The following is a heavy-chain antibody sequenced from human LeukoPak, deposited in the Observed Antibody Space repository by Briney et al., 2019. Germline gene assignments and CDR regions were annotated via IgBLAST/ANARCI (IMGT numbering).Heavy chain of an antibody. CDR1: GASISSHY. Sequence: PSETLSLTCTVSGASISSHYWSWIRQSAGKGLEWIGRIYPSSDTNYNPSLKSRVTMSADRSKNQFSLNLSSVTAADTAVYYCARYQRYGDYIDYWGQGTLVTVSS. D-gene: IGHD2-2*01. V-gene: IGHV4-4*07. CDR2: IYPSSDT. J-gene: IGHJ4*02. CDR3: ARYQRYGDYIDY.